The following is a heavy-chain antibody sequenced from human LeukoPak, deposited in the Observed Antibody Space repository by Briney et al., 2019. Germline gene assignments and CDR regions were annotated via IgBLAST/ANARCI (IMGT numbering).Heavy chain of an antibody. CDR1: GFTFSSYW. J-gene: IGHJ3*02. CDR2: ISSSSSYI. D-gene: IGHD1-26*01. V-gene: IGHV3-21*01. Sequence: NPGGSLRLSCAASGFTFSSYWMSWVRQAPGKGLEWVSSISSSSSYIHSADSVRGRFTISRDNAKNSLFLQMNSLRAEDTAVYYYARDEWGDAFDIWGQGTMVTVFS. CDR3: ARDEWGDAFDI.